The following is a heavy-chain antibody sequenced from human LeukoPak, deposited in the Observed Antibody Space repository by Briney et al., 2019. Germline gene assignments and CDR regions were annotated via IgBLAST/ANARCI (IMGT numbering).Heavy chain of an antibody. J-gene: IGHJ3*02. D-gene: IGHD1-1*01. Sequence: SQTLSLTCAISGDSVSSNSAAWNWIRQSPSSGLEWLGRTYYRSEWYNDYAVSVKSRITINPDTSKNQFSLQLNSVTPEDTAVYYCARARYNWNDADAFDIWGQGTMVTVSS. CDR3: ARARYNWNDADAFDI. CDR2: TYYRSEWYN. V-gene: IGHV6-1*01. CDR1: GDSVSSNSAA.